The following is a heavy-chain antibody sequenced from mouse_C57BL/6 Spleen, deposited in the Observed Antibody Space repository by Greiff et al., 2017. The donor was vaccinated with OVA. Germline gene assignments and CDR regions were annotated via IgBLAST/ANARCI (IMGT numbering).Heavy chain of an antibody. D-gene: IGHD3-2*02. CDR2: IYPGDGDT. J-gene: IGHJ4*01. Sequence: VQLQQSGPELVKPGASVKISCKASGYAFSSSWMNWVKQRPGKGLEWIGRIYPGDGDTNYTGKFKGKATLTADKSSSTAYMQLSSLTSEDSAVYFCALGSAGYRDYYAMDYWGQGTSVTVSS. CDR3: ALGSAGYRDYYAMDY. CDR1: GYAFSSSW. V-gene: IGHV1-82*01.